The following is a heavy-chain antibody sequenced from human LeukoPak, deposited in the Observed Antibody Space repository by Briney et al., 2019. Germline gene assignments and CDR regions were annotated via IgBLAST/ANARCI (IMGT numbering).Heavy chain of an antibody. J-gene: IGHJ5*02. Sequence: PSETQSLTCAVSGYSISSGYHWGWIRQPPGKGLEWIGSIYHSGSTYYSPSLKSRVTISLDTSKNQFSLKLSSVTAADTAVYYCARGITIFGVIIIANWFDPWGQGALVTVSS. CDR2: IYHSGST. D-gene: IGHD3-3*01. CDR3: ARGITIFGVIIIANWFDP. CDR1: GYSISSGYH. V-gene: IGHV4-38-2*01.